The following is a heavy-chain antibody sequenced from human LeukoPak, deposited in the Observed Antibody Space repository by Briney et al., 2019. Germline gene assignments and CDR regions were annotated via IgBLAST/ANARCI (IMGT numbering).Heavy chain of an antibody. Sequence: GGSLRLSCAASGFTFSSYAMSWVRQAPGKGLEWVSAISGSGGSTYYADSVKGRFTISRDNSKNTLYLQMNSLRAEDTAVYYCAKVSGYDYYYYYYMDVWGKGTTVTVSS. CDR1: GFTFSSYA. CDR3: AKVSGYDYYYYYYMDV. CDR2: ISGSGGST. D-gene: IGHD6-25*01. V-gene: IGHV3-23*01. J-gene: IGHJ6*03.